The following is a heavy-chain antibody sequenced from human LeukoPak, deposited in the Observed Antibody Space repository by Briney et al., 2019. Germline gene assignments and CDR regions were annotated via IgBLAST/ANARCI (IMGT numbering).Heavy chain of an antibody. CDR2: ISSSSNYI. V-gene: IGHV3-21*01. CDR1: GFTFRTYR. CDR3: ARDYYASGSHDS. D-gene: IGHD3-10*01. Sequence: AGGSLRLSCAASGFTFRTYRMNWVRQAPGKGLEWVSSISSSSNYIYHADSVKGRFTISRDNAKNSLCLQLNSLRAEDTAVYYCARDYYASGSHDSWGQGALVTVSS. J-gene: IGHJ4*02.